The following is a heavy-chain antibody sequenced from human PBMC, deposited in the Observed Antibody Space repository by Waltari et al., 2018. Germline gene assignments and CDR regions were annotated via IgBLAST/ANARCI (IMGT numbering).Heavy chain of an antibody. J-gene: IGHJ4*02. CDR2: VYGNTGST. Sequence: QVQLQESGPGLVKASATLSLTCTVSGGSISGDHDWSWIRQAPGKGLEWIGLVYGNTGSTNYNPPLKSRVTISRDTSKQQFSLKLSSVTAADTAVYYCARRIYWGDYFDYWGQGVLVTVSS. CDR3: ARRIYWGDYFDY. V-gene: IGHV4-38-2*02. D-gene: IGHD2-21*01. CDR1: GGSISGDHD.